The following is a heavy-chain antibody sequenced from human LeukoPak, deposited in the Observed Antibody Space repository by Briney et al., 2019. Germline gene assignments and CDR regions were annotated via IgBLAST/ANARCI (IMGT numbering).Heavy chain of an antibody. J-gene: IGHJ6*03. Sequence: PGRSLRLSCAASRFTFSSYGMHWVRQAPGKGLEWVAVIWYDGSNKYYADSVKGRFTISRDNSKNTLYLQMNSLRAEDTAVYYCAKSLGYYDSSGYHYMDVWGKGTTVTVSS. V-gene: IGHV3-33*06. CDR1: RFTFSSYG. CDR2: IWYDGSNK. D-gene: IGHD3-22*01. CDR3: AKSLGYYDSSGYHYMDV.